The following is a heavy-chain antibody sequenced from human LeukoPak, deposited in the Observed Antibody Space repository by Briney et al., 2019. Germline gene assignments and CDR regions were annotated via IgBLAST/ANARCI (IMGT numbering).Heavy chain of an antibody. Sequence: PGGSLRLSCAASGFTFGSYAMHWVRQAPGKGLEWVAVIPYDGSNKYYADSVKGRFTISRDNSKNTPYLQMNSLRAEDTAVYYCAREYSRHWGQGTLVTVSS. CDR1: GFTFGSYA. V-gene: IGHV3-30*04. J-gene: IGHJ4*02. CDR3: AREYSRH. D-gene: IGHD6-13*01. CDR2: IPYDGSNK.